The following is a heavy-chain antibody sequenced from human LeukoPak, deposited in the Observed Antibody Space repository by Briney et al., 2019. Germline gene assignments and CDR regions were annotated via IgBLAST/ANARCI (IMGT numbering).Heavy chain of an antibody. J-gene: IGHJ5*02. D-gene: IGHD6-19*01. CDR3: AKDRGRAYSSGCRFDP. Sequence: GGSLRLSCVASGFTFSSYAMGWVRQAQGKGLEWVSAIGGSGDSTYFADSVKGRFTISRDNSKNTLYLEMNSLRAEDTAVYYCAKDRGRAYSSGCRFDPWGQGTLVTVSS. CDR1: GFTFSSYA. CDR2: IGGSGDST. V-gene: IGHV3-23*01.